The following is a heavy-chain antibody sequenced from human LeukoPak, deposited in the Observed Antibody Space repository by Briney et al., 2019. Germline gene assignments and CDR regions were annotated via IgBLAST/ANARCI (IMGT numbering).Heavy chain of an antibody. Sequence: PGESLQISCKGSGYSFTSYWIGWVRQMPGEGLEWMGIIYPGDSDTRYSPSFQGQVTISADKSISTAYLQWSSLKASDTAMYYCARRGAVYDILTGYYPPYFDYWGQGTLVTVSS. V-gene: IGHV5-51*03. CDR3: ARRGAVYDILTGYYPPYFDY. J-gene: IGHJ4*02. CDR2: IYPGDSDT. CDR1: GYSFTSYW. D-gene: IGHD3-9*01.